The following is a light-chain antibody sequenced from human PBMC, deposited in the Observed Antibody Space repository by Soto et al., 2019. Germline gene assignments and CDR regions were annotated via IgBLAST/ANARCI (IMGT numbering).Light chain of an antibody. Sequence: PGTLSCMERAGATVSCMSIQSVSSRYLAWYQQKPGQAPRLFIYGACSRATGIPDRFSVSGAGTDISLSSGVLASEDIPVYYRQQYHNRGWKLGQGTKVDIK. CDR2: GAC. V-gene: IGKV3-20*01. CDR1: QSVSSRY. J-gene: IGKJ1*01. CDR3: QQYHNRGWK.